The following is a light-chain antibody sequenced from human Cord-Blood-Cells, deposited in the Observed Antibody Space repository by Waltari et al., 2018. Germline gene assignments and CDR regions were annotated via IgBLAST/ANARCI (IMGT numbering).Light chain of an antibody. J-gene: IGKJ2*01. V-gene: IGKV1-39*01. CDR3: QQSYSTPYT. Sequence: DIQMTQSPSSLSASVGDRVTITCRASQSISSYLNWYQQKPGKAPKLLIYAASSLQSGVPSRFRGSGSGTDFTLNISSLQPEDFATYYCQQSYSTPYTFGQGTKVEIK. CDR2: AAS. CDR1: QSISSY.